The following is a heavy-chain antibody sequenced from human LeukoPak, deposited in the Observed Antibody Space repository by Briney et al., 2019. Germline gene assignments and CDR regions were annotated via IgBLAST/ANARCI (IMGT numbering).Heavy chain of an antibody. D-gene: IGHD3-16*02. V-gene: IGHV1-2*02. Sequence: ASVKVSCKASGYTFTGYYMHWARQAPGQGLEWMGWINPNSGGTNYQGRVTMTRDTSISTAYMELSRLRSDDTAVYYCARGGSYHYYYYYYMDVWGKGTTVTVSS. CDR3: ARGGSYHYYYYYYMDV. CDR1: GYTFTGYY. J-gene: IGHJ6*03. CDR2: INPNSGGT.